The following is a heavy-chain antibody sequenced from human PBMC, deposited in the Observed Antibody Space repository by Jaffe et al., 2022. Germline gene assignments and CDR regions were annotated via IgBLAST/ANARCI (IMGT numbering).Heavy chain of an antibody. J-gene: IGHJ6*03. CDR3: AKVPPPYCSGGSCYSEYYYYYMDV. D-gene: IGHD2-15*01. V-gene: IGHV3-30*02. CDR2: IRYDGSNK. Sequence: QVQLVESGGGVVQPGGSLRLSCAASGFTFSSYGMHWVRQAPGKGLEWVAFIRYDGSNKYYADSVKGRFTISRDNSKNTLYLQMNSLRAEDTAVYYCAKVPPPYCSGGSCYSEYYYYYMDVWGKGTTVTVSS. CDR1: GFTFSSYG.